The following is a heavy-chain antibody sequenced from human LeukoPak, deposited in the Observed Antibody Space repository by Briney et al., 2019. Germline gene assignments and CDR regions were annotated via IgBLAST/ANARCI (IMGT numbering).Heavy chain of an antibody. CDR1: GFTFSSYG. D-gene: IGHD6-13*01. J-gene: IGHJ6*02. Sequence: PGGSLRLSCAASGFTFSSYGMHWVRQAPGKGLEWVGVIWYDGSNKYYADSVKGRFTISRDNSKNTLYLQMNSMRAEDTAVYYCARDFLVYSSSRHYYYYGMDVWGQGTTVTVSS. V-gene: IGHV3-33*01. CDR2: IWYDGSNK. CDR3: ARDFLVYSSSRHYYYYGMDV.